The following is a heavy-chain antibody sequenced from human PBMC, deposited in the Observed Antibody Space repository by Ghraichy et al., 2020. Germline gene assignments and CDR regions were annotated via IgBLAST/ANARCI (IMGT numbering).Heavy chain of an antibody. Sequence: SETLSLTCTVSGASINSGDYYWTWIRQPPGKGLEWIGHIHSTGNPYYSPSLKSRVSTSIDKSKNQFSLNLTSVTAADTAVYFCARRYYGFFHCWGQGTLITVSS. CDR1: GASINSGDYY. CDR3: ARRYYGFFHC. J-gene: IGHJ1*01. CDR2: IHSTGNP. V-gene: IGHV4-30-4*01. D-gene: IGHD3-16*01.